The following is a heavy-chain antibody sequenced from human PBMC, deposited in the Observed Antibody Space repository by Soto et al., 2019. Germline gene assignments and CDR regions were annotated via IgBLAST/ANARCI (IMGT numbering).Heavy chain of an antibody. V-gene: IGHV1-3*05. CDR2: INAGNGNT. Sequence: QVQIVQSGAEEKKPGASVKVSCKASGYTFTSYAMHCVRQAPGQRLEWMGWINAGNGNTKYSQKFQGRVTITRDTSAGTAYLELSSLRSEDTAVYYCASAVAAADYWGQGTLVTVSS. CDR3: ASAVAAADY. J-gene: IGHJ4*02. D-gene: IGHD2-2*01. CDR1: GYTFTSYA.